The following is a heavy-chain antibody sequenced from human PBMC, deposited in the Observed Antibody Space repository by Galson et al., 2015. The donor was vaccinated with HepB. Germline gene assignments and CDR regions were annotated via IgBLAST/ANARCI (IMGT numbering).Heavy chain of an antibody. CDR3: ARLTTVTTSGHDY. Sequence: SVKVSCKASGYTFTGYYMHWVRQAPGQGLEWMGRINPNSGGTNYAQKFQGRVTMTRDTSISTAYMELSRLRSDDTAVYYCARLTTVTTSGHDYWGQGTLVTVSS. J-gene: IGHJ4*02. D-gene: IGHD4-17*01. CDR1: GYTFTGYY. V-gene: IGHV1-2*06. CDR2: INPNSGGT.